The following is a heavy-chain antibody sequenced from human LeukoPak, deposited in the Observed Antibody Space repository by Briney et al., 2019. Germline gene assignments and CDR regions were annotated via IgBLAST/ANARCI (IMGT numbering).Heavy chain of an antibody. D-gene: IGHD6-19*01. V-gene: IGHV3-21*01. J-gene: IGHJ5*02. CDR3: ATPGRRYSSGWYNWFDP. Sequence: AGGSLSLSCAASGFPFSSYSMNWVRQAPGKGLEWVSSISSSSSYIYYADSVKGRFTISRDNAKNSLYLQMNSLRAEDTAVYYCATPGRRYSSGWYNWFDPWGQGTLVTVSS. CDR1: GFPFSSYS. CDR2: ISSSSSYI.